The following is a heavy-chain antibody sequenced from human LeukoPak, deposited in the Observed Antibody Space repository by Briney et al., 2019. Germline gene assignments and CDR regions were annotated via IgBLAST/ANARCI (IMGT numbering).Heavy chain of an antibody. V-gene: IGHV4-59*01. CDR3: ATNAGGYREPPFDY. Sequence: SETLSLTCTVSGGSISSYYWHWIRQPPGKGLECIGYIYYSGSTNYNPSLKSLVTISVDTSKNQFSLKLSSVTAADTAVYYCATNAGGYREPPFDYWGQGTLVTVSS. CDR1: GGSISSYY. J-gene: IGHJ4*02. D-gene: IGHD5-12*01. CDR2: IYYSGST.